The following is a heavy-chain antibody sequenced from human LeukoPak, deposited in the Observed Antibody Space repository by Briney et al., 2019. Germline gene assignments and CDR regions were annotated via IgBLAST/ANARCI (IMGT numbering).Heavy chain of an antibody. Sequence: SETLSLTCTVSGGSISSYYWSWIRQPPGKGLEWIGYIYYSGSTNYNPSLKSRVTISVDTSKTQFSLKLSSVTAADTAVYYCARPTDYYDSSGYPKHDAFDIWGQGTMVTVSS. CDR3: ARPTDYYDSSGYPKHDAFDI. J-gene: IGHJ3*02. CDR2: IYYSGST. CDR1: GGSISSYY. D-gene: IGHD3-22*01. V-gene: IGHV4-59*01.